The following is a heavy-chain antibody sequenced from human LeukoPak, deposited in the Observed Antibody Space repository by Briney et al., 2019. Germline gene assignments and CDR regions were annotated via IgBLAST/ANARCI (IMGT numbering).Heavy chain of an antibody. J-gene: IGHJ4*02. D-gene: IGHD3-22*01. CDR1: GGTFSSYA. CDR2: IIPIFGTT. CDR3: ARGGEANYYDTSGYYLYYY. V-gene: IGHV1-69*05. Sequence: EASVKVSCKASGGTFSSYAISWVRQAPGQGLEWKGGIIPIFGTTNYAQKFQGRVTITTDESTSTAYMELSSLRSEDTAVYYCARGGEANYYDTSGYYLYYYWGQGTLVTVSS.